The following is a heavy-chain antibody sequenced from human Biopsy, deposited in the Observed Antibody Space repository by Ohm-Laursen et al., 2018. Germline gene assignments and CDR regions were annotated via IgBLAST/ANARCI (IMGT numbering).Heavy chain of an antibody. CDR2: IYYTGHT. D-gene: IGHD1-26*01. Sequence: GTLSLTCTVSGGSIKSYYWNWIRQSPGKGLEWIGFIYYTGHTNYNPSLKSRATISVDTSKNQFSLKVISVTAADTAVYYCARDALGGGSYRFFYWGQGSLVTVSS. J-gene: IGHJ4*02. CDR3: ARDALGGGSYRFFY. CDR1: GGSIKSYY. V-gene: IGHV4-59*01.